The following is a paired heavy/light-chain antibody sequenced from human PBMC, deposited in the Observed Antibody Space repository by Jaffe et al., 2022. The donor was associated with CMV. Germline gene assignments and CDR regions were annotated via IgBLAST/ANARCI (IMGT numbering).Heavy chain of an antibody. D-gene: IGHD7-27*01. CDR1: GFTFSSYE. Sequence: EVQLVESGGGLVQPGGSLRLSCAASGFTFSSYEMNWVRQAPGKGLEWVSYISSRGDIIYYADSVKGRFTISRDNAKNSLYLQMNSLRAEDTAVYYCAREGTGASLPPHYYYYMDVWGKGTTVTVSS. CDR2: ISSRGDII. CDR3: AREGTGASLPPHYYYYMDV. V-gene: IGHV3-48*03. J-gene: IGHJ6*03.
Light chain of an antibody. CDR1: QSVSGY. CDR2: DGY. J-gene: IGKJ4*01. Sequence: EIVLTQSPATLSLSPGERATLSCRASQSVSGYLAWYQQKPGQAPRLLIYDGYNRATGIPARFSGSGSGTDFTLTISSLEPEDLAVYYCQQRSNWPLTFGGGTKVEIK. V-gene: IGKV3-11*01. CDR3: QQRSNWPLT.